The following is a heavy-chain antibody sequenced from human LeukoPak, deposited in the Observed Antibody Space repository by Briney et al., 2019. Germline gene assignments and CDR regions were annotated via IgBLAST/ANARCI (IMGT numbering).Heavy chain of an antibody. V-gene: IGHV1-2*02. CDR1: GYTFTGYY. CDR2: INPNSGGT. Sequence: ASVKVSCKASGYTFTGYYMHWVRQAPGQGLEWMGWINPNSGGTNYAQKFQGRVTMTRDTSISTAYMELSRLRSDDTAVYYCARVRVHLQRKDYGDYELGYWGQGTLVTVSS. CDR3: ARVRVHLQRKDYGDYELGY. D-gene: IGHD4-17*01. J-gene: IGHJ4*02.